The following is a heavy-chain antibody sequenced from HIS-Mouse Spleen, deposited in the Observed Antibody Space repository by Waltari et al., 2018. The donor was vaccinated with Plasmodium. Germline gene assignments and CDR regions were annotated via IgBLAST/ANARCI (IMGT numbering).Heavy chain of an antibody. V-gene: IGHV1-8*01. J-gene: IGHJ2*01. CDR2: MNPNSGNT. Sequence: GLEWMGWMNPNSGNTGYAQKFQGRVTMTRNTSISTAYMELSSLRSEDTAVYYCARRYFDLWGRGTLVTVSS. CDR3: ARRYFDL.